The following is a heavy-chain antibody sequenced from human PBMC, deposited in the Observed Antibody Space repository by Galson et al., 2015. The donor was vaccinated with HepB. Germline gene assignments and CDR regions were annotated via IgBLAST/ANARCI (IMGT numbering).Heavy chain of an antibody. V-gene: IGHV3-30-3*01. D-gene: IGHD2-2*01. Sequence: SLRLSCAASGFTLSSYAMHWVRQAPGKGLEWVALISYDGSKKYYADSVKGRFTISRDNSKNTLYLQMNSLRAEDTAVYYCARDRSRGYCSSTSCGDGMDVWGQGTTVTVSS. J-gene: IGHJ6*02. CDR3: ARDRSRGYCSSTSCGDGMDV. CDR2: ISYDGSKK. CDR1: GFTLSSYA.